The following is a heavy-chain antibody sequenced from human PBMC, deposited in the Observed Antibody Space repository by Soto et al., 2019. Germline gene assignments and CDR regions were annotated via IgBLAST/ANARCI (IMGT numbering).Heavy chain of an antibody. CDR1: GGSFSNYY. J-gene: IGHJ4*02. V-gene: IGHV4-34*01. Sequence: QVQLQQWGAGLLKPSETLSLTCVFYGGSFSNYYWSWIRQPPGKGLEWIGEINHRGHTNYNPSLKSRVIISVDTSKNQFSLKLSSVTAADTAVYYWARHRYGGYDFDYWGQGTLVTVSS. CDR2: INHRGHT. D-gene: IGHD5-12*01. CDR3: ARHRYGGYDFDY.